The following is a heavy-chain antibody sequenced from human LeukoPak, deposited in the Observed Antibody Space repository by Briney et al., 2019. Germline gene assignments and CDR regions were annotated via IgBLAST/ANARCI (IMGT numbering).Heavy chain of an antibody. CDR2: KFYSGST. CDR3: AREVAYYAILPGDY. CDR1: GGSISSSSYY. V-gene: IGHV4-39*02. Sequence: SETLSLTCTVSGGSISSSSYYWGWIRQPPGKGLEWIGSKFYSGSTYYNPSLKSRVTISVDTSKNQFSLKLSSVTAADTALYYCAREVAYYAILPGDYWGQGTLVTVSS. D-gene: IGHD3-9*01. J-gene: IGHJ4*02.